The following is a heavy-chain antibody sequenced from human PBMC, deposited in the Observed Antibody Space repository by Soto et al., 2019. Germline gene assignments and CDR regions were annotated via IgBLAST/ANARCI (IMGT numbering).Heavy chain of an antibody. V-gene: IGHV5-51*01. CDR2: IYPGDSDT. CDR1: GYSFTSYW. Sequence: GEALKISCKGSGYSFTSYWIGWVRQMAGKGLEWMGIIYPGDSDTRYSPSFQGQVTILADKSISTAYLQWSSLKASDTAMYYCARPLVYSSGWYPHYWGQGSLVTVSS. D-gene: IGHD6-19*01. J-gene: IGHJ4*02. CDR3: ARPLVYSSGWYPHY.